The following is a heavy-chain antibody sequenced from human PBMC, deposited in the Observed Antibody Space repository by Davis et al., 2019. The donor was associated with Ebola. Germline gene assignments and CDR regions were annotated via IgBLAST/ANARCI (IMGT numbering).Heavy chain of an antibody. CDR3: ASLRRTITGMDDAFDL. CDR2: IYTGDSDT. D-gene: IGHD1-20*01. V-gene: IGHV5-51*01. CDR1: GNSFSTHW. J-gene: IGHJ3*01. Sequence: GESLKISCKDSGNSFSTHWIGWVRQMPGKGLEWMGVIYTGDSDTRYSPSFRGQVTISADKSFKTAFLQWSSLKASDTAMYYCASLRRTITGMDDAFDLWGQGTMVTVSS.